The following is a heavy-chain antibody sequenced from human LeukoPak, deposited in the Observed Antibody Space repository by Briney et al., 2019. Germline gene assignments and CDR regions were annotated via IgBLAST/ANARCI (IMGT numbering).Heavy chain of an antibody. J-gene: IGHJ4*02. CDR1: GGTFSSYA. V-gene: IGHV1-69*13. CDR2: IIPIFGTA. CDR3: ASSSIAARRILLGDY. D-gene: IGHD6-6*01. Sequence: SVKVSCKASGGTFSSYAISWVRQAPAQGLDWMGGIIPIFGTANYAQKFQGRVTITADESTSTAYMALSSVRSEDTAVYYCASSSIAARRILLGDYWGQGTLVTVSS.